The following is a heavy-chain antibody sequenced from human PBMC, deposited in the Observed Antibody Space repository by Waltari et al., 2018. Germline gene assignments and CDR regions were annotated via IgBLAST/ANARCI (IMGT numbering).Heavy chain of an antibody. J-gene: IGHJ3*01. CDR1: GLPFSSAW. V-gene: IGHV3-74*01. CDR3: ASGNSHAFDL. D-gene: IGHD1-7*01. Sequence: EVQLVESGGGLVQPGGSLRVSCTASGLPFSSAWMHWVRQVPGKGLVWVSRINSDGSGTSYADSAKGRFTISRDNAKNTLFLQMNSLRGEDTAVYYCASGNSHAFDLWGQGTMVTVSS. CDR2: INSDGSGT.